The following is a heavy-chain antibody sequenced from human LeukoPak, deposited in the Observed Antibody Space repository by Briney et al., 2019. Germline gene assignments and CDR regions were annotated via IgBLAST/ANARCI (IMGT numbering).Heavy chain of an antibody. Sequence: SETLSLTCAVYGGSFSGYYWSWIRQSPGKGLEWIGEINHSGSTNYNPSLKSRVTISVDTSKNQFSLKLSSVTAADTAVYYCARLLRRPDAFDIWGQGTMVTVSS. CDR1: GGSFSGYY. CDR2: INHSGST. V-gene: IGHV4-34*01. CDR3: ARLLRRPDAFDI. D-gene: IGHD2/OR15-2a*01. J-gene: IGHJ3*02.